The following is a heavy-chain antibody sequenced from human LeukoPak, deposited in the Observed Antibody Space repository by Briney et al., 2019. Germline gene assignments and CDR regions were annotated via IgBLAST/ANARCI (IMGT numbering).Heavy chain of an antibody. V-gene: IGHV3-48*02. CDR1: GFTFSDYT. CDR2: ISKSSSTM. Sequence: PGGSLRLSCAVSGFTFSDYTMNWVLQAPGKGLEWVSYISKSSSTMYYADSVKGRFTISRDNAKNSLYLQMNSLRDEDTAVYYCAKGDYSFDYWGQGTLVTVSS. CDR3: AKGDYSFDY. J-gene: IGHJ4*02.